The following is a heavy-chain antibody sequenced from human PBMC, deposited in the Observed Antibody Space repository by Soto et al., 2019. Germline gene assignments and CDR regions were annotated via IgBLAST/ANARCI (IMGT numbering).Heavy chain of an antibody. J-gene: IGHJ4*02. D-gene: IGHD1-26*01. V-gene: IGHV3-23*01. Sequence: WGSRRLSCAASGFTFSSYAMSWVRQAPGKALEWVXAXSXXXGXTXXXDXXXXRFTISRDNSRNTLYLQMNSLRAEDTAVYYCANFGSYNSRSFFDYWGQGTLVTVSS. CDR1: GFTFSSYA. CDR3: ANFGSYNSRSFFDY. CDR2: XSXXXGXT.